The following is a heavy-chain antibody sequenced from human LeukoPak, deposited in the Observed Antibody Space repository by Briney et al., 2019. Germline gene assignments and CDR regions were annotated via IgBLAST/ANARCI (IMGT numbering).Heavy chain of an antibody. D-gene: IGHD3-9*01. CDR1: GGSFSGYY. CDR3: ARRRYFDSIDY. Sequence: KASETLSLTCAVYGGSFSGYYWSWIRQPPGKGLEWIGEINHSGSTNYNPSLKSRVTISVDTSKNQFSLKLSSVTAADTAVYYCARRRYFDSIDYWGQGTLVTVSS. CDR2: INHSGST. J-gene: IGHJ4*02. V-gene: IGHV4-34*01.